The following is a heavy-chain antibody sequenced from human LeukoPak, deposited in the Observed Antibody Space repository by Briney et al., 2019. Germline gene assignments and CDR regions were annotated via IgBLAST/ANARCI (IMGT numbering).Heavy chain of an antibody. J-gene: IGHJ4*02. CDR1: GGSISSYY. D-gene: IGHD6-6*01. Sequence: SETLSLTCTVSGGSISSYYWSWIRQPPGKGLEWIGYIYYSGSTNYNPSLKSRVTISVDTSKNQFSLKLSFVTAADTAVYYCARRPTSSIAARPFDYWGQGTLVTVSS. CDR3: ARRPTSSIAARPFDY. V-gene: IGHV4-59*01. CDR2: IYYSGST.